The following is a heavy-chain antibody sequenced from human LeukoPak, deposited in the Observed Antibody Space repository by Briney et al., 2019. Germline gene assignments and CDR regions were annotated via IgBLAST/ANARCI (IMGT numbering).Heavy chain of an antibody. V-gene: IGHV1-8*01. CDR1: GYTFTSYD. CDR3: ARECPDFSPEQFDP. CDR2: MNPNSGNT. Sequence: ASVKVSCKASGYTFTSYDINWVRQATGQGLEWMGWMNPNSGNTGYAQKFQGRVTMTRNTSISTACMELSSLRSEDTAVYYCARECPDFSPEQFDPWGQGTLVTVSS. D-gene: IGHD3-3*01. J-gene: IGHJ5*02.